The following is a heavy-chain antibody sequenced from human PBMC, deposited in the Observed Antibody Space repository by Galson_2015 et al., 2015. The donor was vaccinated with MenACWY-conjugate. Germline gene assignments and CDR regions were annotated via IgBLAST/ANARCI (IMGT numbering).Heavy chain of an antibody. CDR1: GFTFSSYW. CDR3: ARAPRTGESDY. D-gene: IGHD7-27*01. V-gene: IGHV3-74*01. CDR2: INSDGSST. Sequence: SLRLSCAASGFTFSSYWMHWVRQAPGKGLVWVSRINSDGSSTSYADSVKGRFTISRGNAKNTLYLQMNSLRAEDTAVYYCARAPRTGESDYWGQGTLVTVSS. J-gene: IGHJ4*02.